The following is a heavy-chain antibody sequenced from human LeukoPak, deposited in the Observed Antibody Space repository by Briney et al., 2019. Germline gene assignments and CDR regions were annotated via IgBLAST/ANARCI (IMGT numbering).Heavy chain of an antibody. CDR1: VCTFTSYD. Sequence: ASVKVSCKASVCTFTSYDINWVRQAPGQGLEWMGWMNPNSGNTGYAQKFQGRVTMTRNTSISTAYMELSSLRSEDTAVYYCASTLVVVDAFDIWGQGTMVTVSS. V-gene: IGHV1-8*01. D-gene: IGHD3-22*01. CDR3: ASTLVVVDAFDI. J-gene: IGHJ3*02. CDR2: MNPNSGNT.